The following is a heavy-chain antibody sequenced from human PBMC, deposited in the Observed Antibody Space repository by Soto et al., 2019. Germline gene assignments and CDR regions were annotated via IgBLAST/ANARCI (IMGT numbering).Heavy chain of an antibody. Sequence: QVPLVQSGAEVKKPGASVQVSCKASGYTFTSYGISWVRQAPGQGLEWMGWISAYNGNTNYAQKLQGRVTMTTDTSTSTAYMELRSLRSDDTAVYYCARDMRRDRPISWFDPWGQGTLVTVSS. D-gene: IGHD5-12*01. CDR1: GYTFTSYG. J-gene: IGHJ5*02. CDR3: ARDMRRDRPISWFDP. V-gene: IGHV1-18*01. CDR2: ISAYNGNT.